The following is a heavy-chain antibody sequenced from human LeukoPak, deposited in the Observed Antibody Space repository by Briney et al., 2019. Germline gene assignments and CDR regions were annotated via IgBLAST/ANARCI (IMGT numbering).Heavy chain of an antibody. Sequence: PGGSLRLSCAASRFTFSSYWMHWVRQAPGKGLVWVSRIASDGSTVYADSVKGRFTISRDNAKDTVYLQMNSLRVEDTAVYYCIGSGGWPGYWGQGTLVTVSS. CDR3: IGSGGWPGY. V-gene: IGHV3-74*01. D-gene: IGHD1-26*01. J-gene: IGHJ4*02. CDR1: RFTFSSYW. CDR2: IASDGST.